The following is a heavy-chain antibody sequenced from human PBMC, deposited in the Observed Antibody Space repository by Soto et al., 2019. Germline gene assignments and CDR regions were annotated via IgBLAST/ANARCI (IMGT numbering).Heavy chain of an antibody. CDR2: ISYDGSNK. CDR3: AKAGGSYYSFDY. J-gene: IGHJ4*02. Sequence: GGSLXLSCAASGFXFSSYGMHWVXQAPGKGLEWVAVISYDGSNKYYADSVKGRFTISRDNSKNTLYLQMNSLRAEDTAVYYCAKAGGSYYSFDYWGQGTLVTVSS. V-gene: IGHV3-30*18. CDR1: GFXFSSYG. D-gene: IGHD1-26*01.